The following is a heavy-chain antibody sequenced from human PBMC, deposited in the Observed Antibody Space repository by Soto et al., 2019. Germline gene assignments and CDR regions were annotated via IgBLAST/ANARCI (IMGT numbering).Heavy chain of an antibody. V-gene: IGHV4-59*08. CDR2: VYYSGNS. J-gene: IGHJ3*02. Sequence: SETLSLACTVSGGSMSSYYWSWIRQPPGKGLEWIGSVYYSGNSYYNPSLRSRVTISVDTSKNQFSLKLSSVTAADTAVYYCARHLLLYYYDSSGYYLRDAFDIWGQGTMVT. D-gene: IGHD3-22*01. CDR3: ARHLLLYYYDSSGYYLRDAFDI. CDR1: GGSMSSYY.